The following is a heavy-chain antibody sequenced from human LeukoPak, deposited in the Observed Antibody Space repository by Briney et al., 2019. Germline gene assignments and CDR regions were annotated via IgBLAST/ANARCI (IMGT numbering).Heavy chain of an antibody. V-gene: IGHV3-21*01. Sequence: GGSLRLSCAASGFTFSSYSMNWVRQAPGKGLEWVSSISSSSSYIYYADSVKGRFTISRDNAKTSLYLQMNTLSAEETAVYYCAREVAAYWGQGTLVTVSS. J-gene: IGHJ4*02. CDR2: ISSSSSYI. D-gene: IGHD2-15*01. CDR3: AREVAAY. CDR1: GFTFSSYS.